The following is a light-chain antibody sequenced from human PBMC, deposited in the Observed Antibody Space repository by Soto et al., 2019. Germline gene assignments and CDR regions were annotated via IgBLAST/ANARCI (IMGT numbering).Light chain of an antibody. Sequence: EILLTQSPATLSVSPGDRATLSCRASQSVASNLAWYQQKPGQAPRLLIYDASTRATGIPPSISGSGSGTQFTLTISSLESEDFAVYFCQQYNNWPPWTFGQGTKVEIK. CDR1: QSVASN. CDR2: DAS. CDR3: QQYNNWPPWT. J-gene: IGKJ1*01. V-gene: IGKV3-15*01.